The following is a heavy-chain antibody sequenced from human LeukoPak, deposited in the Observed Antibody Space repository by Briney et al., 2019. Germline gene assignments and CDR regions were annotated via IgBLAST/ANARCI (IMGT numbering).Heavy chain of an antibody. CDR3: GRDIGWGPPDY. V-gene: IGHV1-2*02. J-gene: IGHJ4*02. CDR1: GYTFTGYY. D-gene: IGHD7-27*01. Sequence: ASVRVSCKASGYTFTGYYVHWVRQAPGQGLEWMGWINPDSGGTKYAQKFQGRVTMTRDTSISTAYMELSRLRSDDTAVFYCGRDIGWGPPDYWGQGTLVTVSS. CDR2: INPDSGGT.